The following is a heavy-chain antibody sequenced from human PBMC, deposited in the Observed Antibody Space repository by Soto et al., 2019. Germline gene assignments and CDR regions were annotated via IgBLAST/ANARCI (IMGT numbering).Heavy chain of an antibody. Sequence: PGGSLRLSCTASGFTFGDYAMSWFRQAPGKGLEWVGFIRSKAYGGTTEYAASVKGRFTISRDDSKSIAYLQINSLKTEDTAVYYCTRFVVVPVVDYFDYWGQGTLVTVSS. CDR2: IRSKAYGGTT. J-gene: IGHJ4*02. V-gene: IGHV3-49*03. D-gene: IGHD2-2*01. CDR3: TRFVVVPVVDYFDY. CDR1: GFTFGDYA.